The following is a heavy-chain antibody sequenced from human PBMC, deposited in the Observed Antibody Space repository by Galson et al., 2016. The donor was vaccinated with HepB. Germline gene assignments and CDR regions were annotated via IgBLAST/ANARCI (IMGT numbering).Heavy chain of an antibody. CDR1: EGIFTNDA. J-gene: IGHJ5*02. CDR2: IIPRFNTV. D-gene: IGHD3/OR15-3a*01. V-gene: IGHV1-69*06. Sequence: SVKVSCKAPEGIFTNDAISWLRQVPGQGLEWLGAIIPRFNTVKNTQKFQGRFTMTADRSTNTAYMELNSLTSEDTALYYCARGVITFCTTPRCPDLPHNWFDPWGQGTQVTVSS. CDR3: ARGVITFCTTPRCPDLPHNWFDP.